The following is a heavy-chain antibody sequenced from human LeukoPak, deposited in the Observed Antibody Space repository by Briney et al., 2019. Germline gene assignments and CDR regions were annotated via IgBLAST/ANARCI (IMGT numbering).Heavy chain of an antibody. Sequence: SQTVSLTSTVSGGSISSYYWSWVRQPPGKGLVWIGYIYYSGSTNYNPSLKGRVTISVDTSKSQFSLKLSSVTAADTAVYYCARRLPMATIMYYYYYMDVSGTGTTVTAS. V-gene: IGHV4-59*01. CDR1: GGSISSYY. D-gene: IGHD5-24*01. CDR3: ARRLPMATIMYYYYYMDV. CDR2: IYYSGST. J-gene: IGHJ6*03.